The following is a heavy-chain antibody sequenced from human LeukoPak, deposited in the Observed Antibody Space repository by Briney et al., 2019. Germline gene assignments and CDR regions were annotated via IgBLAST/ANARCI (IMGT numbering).Heavy chain of an antibody. CDR3: ARGRWVGTTQAYYLDY. CDR2: IIPIFGTA. CDR1: GGTFSSYA. D-gene: IGHD1-26*01. J-gene: IGHJ4*02. V-gene: IGHV1-69*01. Sequence: SVKVSCKASGGTFSSYAISWVRQAPGQGLEWMGGIIPIFGTANYAQKFRGRVTITADESTSTAYMELSSLTSEDTAIYYCARGRWVGTTQAYYLDYWGQGTLVTVSS.